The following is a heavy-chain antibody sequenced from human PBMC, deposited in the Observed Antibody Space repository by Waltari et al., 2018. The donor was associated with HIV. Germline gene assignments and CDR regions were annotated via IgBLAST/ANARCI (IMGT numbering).Heavy chain of an antibody. Sequence: QVQLQESGPGLVKPSQTLSLTCTVSAGSISSVSSYWTWIRQPAGKGLELVGRIYTSGSTNYNPSLKSRVTISVDTSKNQFSLKLRSVTAADTAVYYCARAYYDFWSGTGSSGNWFDPWGQGTLVTVSS. CDR3: ARAYYDFWSGTGSSGNWFDP. CDR1: AGSISSVSSY. J-gene: IGHJ5*02. V-gene: IGHV4-61*02. CDR2: IYTSGST. D-gene: IGHD3-3*01.